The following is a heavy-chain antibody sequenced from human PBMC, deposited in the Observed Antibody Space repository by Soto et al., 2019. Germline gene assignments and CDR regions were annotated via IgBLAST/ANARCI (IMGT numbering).Heavy chain of an antibody. Sequence: GGSLRLSCAASGFTSGTYAMSWVRQAPGKGLEWVSSITGSGGSTDYADSVKGHFTVYRDTSWNTVYLQMARLSVDDTAIYYCAREYRTSFQFDYWGQGTLVTVSS. V-gene: IGHV3-23*01. CDR3: AREYRTSFQFDY. CDR2: ITGSGGST. CDR1: GFTSGTYA. D-gene: IGHD6-6*01. J-gene: IGHJ4*02.